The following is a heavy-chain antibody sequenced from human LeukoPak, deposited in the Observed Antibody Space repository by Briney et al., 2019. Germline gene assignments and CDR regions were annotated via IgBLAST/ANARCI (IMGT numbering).Heavy chain of an antibody. CDR2: ISYDGSNK. CDR1: GFTFSSYG. D-gene: IGHD1-7*01. Sequence: GGSLRLSCAASGFTFSSYGMHWVRQAPGKGLEWVAVISYDGSNKYYADSVKGRFTISRDNSKNTLYLQMNSLRVEDTAVYYCAKNGITGTLDPWGQGTLVTVSS. V-gene: IGHV3-30*18. CDR3: AKNGITGTLDP. J-gene: IGHJ5*02.